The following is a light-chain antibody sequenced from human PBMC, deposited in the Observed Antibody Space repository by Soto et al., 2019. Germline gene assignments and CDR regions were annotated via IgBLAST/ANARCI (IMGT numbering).Light chain of an antibody. CDR2: ESI. CDR1: SSDVGGYNL. Sequence: QSALTQPASVSGSPGQSITISCTGTSSDVGGYNLVSWYQHRPGKAPRVMIYESIKRPSGISDRFSGSKSGNTASLTISGLQSEDEADYYCCSYAGSSSVIFGGGTKLTVL. V-gene: IGLV2-23*01. J-gene: IGLJ2*01. CDR3: CSYAGSSSVI.